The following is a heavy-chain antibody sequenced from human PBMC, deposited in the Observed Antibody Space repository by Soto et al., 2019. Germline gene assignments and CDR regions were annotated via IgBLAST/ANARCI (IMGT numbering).Heavy chain of an antibody. V-gene: IGHV1-24*01. CDR2: VDPEDGET. CDR3: ATGYCSSTSCYGGDY. CDR1: GYTLTELS. Sequence: QVQLVQSGAEVKKPGASVKVSCKVSGYTLTELSMHWVRQAPGKGREWMGGVDPEDGETIYAQMCQGRVTMTEDTSTDTAYMELSSLSSEDTAVYYCATGYCSSTSCYGGDYWGQGTLVTVSS. J-gene: IGHJ4*02. D-gene: IGHD2-2*01.